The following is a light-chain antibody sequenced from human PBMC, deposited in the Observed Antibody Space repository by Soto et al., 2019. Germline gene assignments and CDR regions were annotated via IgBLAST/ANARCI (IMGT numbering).Light chain of an antibody. CDR2: GAS. Sequence: TRAVESLCVALGGRGTIYCRASQSVSNNYLAWYQQKPGQAPRLLIYGASNRATGIPDRFSGSGSGTDFTLTFSRLEPEDHAVYSCQQYGSSRTFGQGTKVDIK. J-gene: IGKJ1*01. CDR1: QSVSNNY. V-gene: IGKV3-20*01. CDR3: QQYGSSRT.